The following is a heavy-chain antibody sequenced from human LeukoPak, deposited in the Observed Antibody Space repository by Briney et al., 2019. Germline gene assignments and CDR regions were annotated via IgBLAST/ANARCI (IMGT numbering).Heavy chain of an antibody. V-gene: IGHV3-30*02. Sequence: PGGSLRLSCAASGFTFSSYGMHWVRQAPGKGLEWVAFIRYDGSNKYYADSVKGRFTISRDNSMNTLYLQMNSLRAEDTAVYYCAIPEVYGSSWTFDYWGQGTLVTVSS. CDR2: IRYDGSNK. D-gene: IGHD6-13*01. J-gene: IGHJ4*02. CDR3: AIPEVYGSSWTFDY. CDR1: GFTFSSYG.